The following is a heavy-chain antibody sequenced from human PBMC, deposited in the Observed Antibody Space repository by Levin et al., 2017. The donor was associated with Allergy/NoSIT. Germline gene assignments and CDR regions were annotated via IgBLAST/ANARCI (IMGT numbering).Heavy chain of an antibody. Sequence: GESLKISCAASGFSFSSYWLHWVRQVPGKGLVWVSRINEDGRTTNYADSVKGRFTISRDNAKNTLYLQMNSLKVEETARYYCTREIGGGGSFWGPGVLVTVSS. CDR3: TREIGGGGSF. J-gene: IGHJ4*02. CDR1: GFSFSSYW. D-gene: IGHD1-26*01. V-gene: IGHV3-74*01. CDR2: INEDGRTT.